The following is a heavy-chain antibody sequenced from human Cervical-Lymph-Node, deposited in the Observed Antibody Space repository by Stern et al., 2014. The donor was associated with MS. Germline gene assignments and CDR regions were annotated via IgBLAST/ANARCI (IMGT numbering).Heavy chain of an antibody. J-gene: IGHJ2*01. V-gene: IGHV3-30-3*01. D-gene: IGHD3-3*01. CDR2: ISYDGSNK. CDR1: GFTFSTYA. CDR3: ARNRMQLLRAYGYLDL. Sequence: QVQLVQSGGGVVQPGRSLRLSCAASGFTFSTYAMHWVRQAPGKGLEWVSVISYDGSNKHYAGSMKGRFTISRDNSKNTVSLQLNSPRAEDTAVYYCARNRMQLLRAYGYLDLWGRGTLGTVSS.